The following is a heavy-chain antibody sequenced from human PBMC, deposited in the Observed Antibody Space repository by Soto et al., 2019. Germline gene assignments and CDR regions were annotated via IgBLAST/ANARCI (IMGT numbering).Heavy chain of an antibody. Sequence: ASVKVSCKASGYTFTDYYMHWVRQAPGQGLEWLGWINAGNGNTQYSQKFQGRVTITRDTSASTAYMELNSLRSEDTAVYYCTREDYWGGGTLVTGPS. CDR2: INAGNGNT. V-gene: IGHV1-3*01. CDR1: GYTFTDYY. J-gene: IGHJ4*02. CDR3: TREDY.